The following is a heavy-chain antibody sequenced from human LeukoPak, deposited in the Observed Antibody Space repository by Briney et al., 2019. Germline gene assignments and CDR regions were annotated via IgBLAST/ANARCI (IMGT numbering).Heavy chain of an antibody. V-gene: IGHV4-4*07. J-gene: IGHJ4*02. Sequence: SETLSLTCSVSGGSISSSYWSWIRQPAGKGLEWIGRIYSSGSTNYNPSLKSRVTMSVDTSKNQFSLKLSSVTAADTAVYYCARLPHTRSPFDYWGQGTLVTVSS. CDR3: ARLPHTRSPFDY. CDR2: IYSSGST. CDR1: GGSISSSY.